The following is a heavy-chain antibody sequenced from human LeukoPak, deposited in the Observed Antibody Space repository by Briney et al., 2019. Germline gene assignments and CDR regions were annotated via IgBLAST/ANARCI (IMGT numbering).Heavy chain of an antibody. CDR2: MYYSGRT. J-gene: IGHJ3*02. CDR3: ARPHPSTTPYYYDSADAFDI. V-gene: IGHV4-39*01. Sequence: SETLSLTCSVSGGSISCGRYYWGWMRQPPGKGLEWIGCMYYSGRTYYNPPLKSRVTISVDTSKNQLSLKLSSVTAADTAVYYCARPHPSTTPYYYDSADAFDIWGQGTMVTVSS. D-gene: IGHD3-22*01. CDR1: GGSISCGRYY.